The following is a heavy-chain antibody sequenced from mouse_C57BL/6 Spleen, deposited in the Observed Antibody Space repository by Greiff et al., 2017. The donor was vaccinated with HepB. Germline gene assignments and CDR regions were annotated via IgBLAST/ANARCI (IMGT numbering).Heavy chain of an antibody. CDR2: IYPSDSET. CDR1: GYTFTSYW. J-gene: IGHJ1*03. D-gene: IGHD1-1*01. Sequence: VQLQQPGAELVRPGSSVKLSCKASGYTFTSYWMDWVKQRPGQGLEWIGNIYPSDSETHYNQKFKDKATLTVDKSSSTAYMQLSSLTSEDSAVYYCARNYYGSSYPDWYFDVWGTGTTVTVSS. V-gene: IGHV1-61*01. CDR3: ARNYYGSSYPDWYFDV.